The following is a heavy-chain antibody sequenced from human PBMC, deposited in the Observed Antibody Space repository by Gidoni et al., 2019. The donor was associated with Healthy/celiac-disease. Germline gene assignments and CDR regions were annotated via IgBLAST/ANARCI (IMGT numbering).Heavy chain of an antibody. V-gene: IGHV3-15*01. CDR1: GFTFSNAW. D-gene: IGHD2-21*02. CDR2: IKSKTDGGTT. J-gene: IGHJ5*02. CDR3: TTEPVTS. Sequence: EVQLVESGGGLVKPGGSLRLSCAASGFTFSNAWMSWVRQAPGKGLEWVCRIKSKTDGGTTDYAAPVKGRFTISRDDSKNTLYLQMNSLKTEDTAVYYCTTEPVTSWGQGTLVTVSS.